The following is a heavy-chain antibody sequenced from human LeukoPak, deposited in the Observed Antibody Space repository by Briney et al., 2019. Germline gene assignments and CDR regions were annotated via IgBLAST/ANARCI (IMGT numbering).Heavy chain of an antibody. CDR2: ISYSGST. D-gene: IGHD6-6*01. CDR1: GGSISSYY. J-gene: IGHJ5*02. Sequence: SETLSLTCTVSGGSISSYYWSWIRQPPGKGLEWIGYISYSGSTNYNPSLKSRVTISVDRSKTQFSLKLSSVTAADTAVYYCARVFQFTIAAPLGWFDPWGQGTLVTVSS. V-gene: IGHV4-59*01. CDR3: ARVFQFTIAAPLGWFDP.